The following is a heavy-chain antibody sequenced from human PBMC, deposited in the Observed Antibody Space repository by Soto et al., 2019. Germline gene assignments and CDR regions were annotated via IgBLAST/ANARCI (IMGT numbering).Heavy chain of an antibody. CDR3: ARDGYNWNYEAFDI. Sequence: SETLSLTCTVSGGSISSYYWSWIRQPPGKGLEWIGYIYYSGSTNYNPSLKSRVTISVDTAKNQFSLKLSSVTAADTAVYYCARDGYNWNYEAFDIWGQGTMVTVSS. J-gene: IGHJ3*02. CDR1: GGSISSYY. V-gene: IGHV4-59*01. CDR2: IYYSGST. D-gene: IGHD1-7*01.